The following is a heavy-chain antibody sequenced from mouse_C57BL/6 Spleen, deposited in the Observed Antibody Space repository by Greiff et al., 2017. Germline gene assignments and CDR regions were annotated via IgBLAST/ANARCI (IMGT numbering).Heavy chain of an antibody. D-gene: IGHD1-1*01. V-gene: IGHV2-9-1*01. CDR2: IWTGGGT. Sequence: VQVVESGPGLVAPSQSLSITCTVSGFSLTSYAISWVRQPPGKGLEWLGVIWTGGGTNYNSALKSRQSISKDNSKSQVFLKMNSLQTDDTARDYCARNEVTTVGAMDYWGQGTSVTVSS. J-gene: IGHJ4*01. CDR1: GFSLTSYA. CDR3: ARNEVTTVGAMDY.